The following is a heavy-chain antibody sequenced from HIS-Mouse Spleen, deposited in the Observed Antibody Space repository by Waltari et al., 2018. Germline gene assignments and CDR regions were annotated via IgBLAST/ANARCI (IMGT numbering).Heavy chain of an antibody. Sequence: QLQLQESGPGLVKPSETLSLTCTVSGGSISRRSYYWGWIPQPPGKGLEWIGSIYYSGSTYYNPSLKSRVTISVDTSKNQFSLKLSSVTAADTAVYYCVLAAGTDYYYYYGMDVWGQGTTVTVSS. J-gene: IGHJ6*02. CDR1: GGSISRRSYY. CDR2: IYYSGST. CDR3: VLAAGTDYYYYYGMDV. V-gene: IGHV4-39*01. D-gene: IGHD6-13*01.